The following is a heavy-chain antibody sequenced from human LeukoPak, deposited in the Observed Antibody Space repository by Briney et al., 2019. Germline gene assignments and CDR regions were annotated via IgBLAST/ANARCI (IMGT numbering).Heavy chain of an antibody. J-gene: IGHJ6*02. CDR3: ARELNGYYYGQYYYYYGMDV. CDR1: GFTFSDYY. CDR2: ISSSSSYT. D-gene: IGHD5-18*01. Sequence: PGGSLRLSCAASGFTFSDYYMSWIRQAPGKGLEWVSYISSSSSYTNYADSVKGRFTISRDNAKNTVYLQMNSLRAEDTAMYSCARELNGYYYGQYYYYYGMDVWGRGTTVTVSS. V-gene: IGHV3-11*06.